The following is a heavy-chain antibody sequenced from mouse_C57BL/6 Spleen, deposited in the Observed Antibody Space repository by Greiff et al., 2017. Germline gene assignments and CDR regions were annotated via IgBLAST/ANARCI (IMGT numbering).Heavy chain of an antibody. J-gene: IGHJ4*01. CDR1: GYTFTDYY. D-gene: IGHD2-2*01. CDR2: INPNNGGT. CDR3: ARVNGYDYYYAMDY. V-gene: IGHV1-26*01. Sequence: VQLQQSGPELVKPGASVKISCKASGYTFTDYYMNWVKQSHGKSLEWIGDINPNNGGTSYNQKFKGKATLTVDKSSSTAYMELRSLTSEDSAVYYCARVNGYDYYYAMDYWGQGTSVTVSS.